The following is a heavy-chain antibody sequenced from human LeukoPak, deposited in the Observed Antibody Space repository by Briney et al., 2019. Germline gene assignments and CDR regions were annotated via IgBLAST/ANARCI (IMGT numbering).Heavy chain of an antibody. V-gene: IGHV3-23*01. CDR3: ARSAGGVVVPAAMRAGYYFDY. CDR1: GFTFSSYA. Sequence: AGGSLRLSCAASGFTFSSYAMSWVRQAPGKGLEWVSAISGGDGSTYYADSVKGRFTISRDNSKNTLYLQMNSLRAEDTAVYYCARSAGGVVVPAAMRAGYYFDYWGQGTLVTVSS. J-gene: IGHJ4*02. D-gene: IGHD2-2*01. CDR2: ISGGDGST.